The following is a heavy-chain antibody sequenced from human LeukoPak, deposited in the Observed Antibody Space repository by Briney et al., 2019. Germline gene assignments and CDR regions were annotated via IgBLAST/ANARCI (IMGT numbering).Heavy chain of an antibody. J-gene: IGHJ4*02. D-gene: IGHD1-26*01. CDR2: LYHSGST. Sequence: SETLSLTCAVSGYSISIGYDWAGIRPPPGKGLEGIGPLYHSGSTYYNPSLKSHVTISVDTSKNQFSLKLSSVSAADTAVYYCARLSSGSYYVIDYWGQGTLVTVSS. CDR1: GYSISIGYD. CDR3: ARLSSGSYYVIDY. V-gene: IGHV4-38-2*01.